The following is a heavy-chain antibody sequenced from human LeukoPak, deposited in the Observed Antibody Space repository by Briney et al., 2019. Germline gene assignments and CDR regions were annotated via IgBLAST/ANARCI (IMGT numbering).Heavy chain of an antibody. CDR3: ASGRYCSSTSCYPSGYFQH. J-gene: IGHJ1*01. CDR2: ISSDGRTQ. D-gene: IGHD2-2*01. Sequence: GRSLRLSCAASGFSFSNYGMNWVRQAPGKGPEWVAIISSDGRTQIYTDSVKGRFTISRDNAKNSLYLQMNSLRAEDTAVYYCASGRYCSSTSCYPSGYFQHWGQGTLVTVSS. V-gene: IGHV3-30*03. CDR1: GFSFSNYG.